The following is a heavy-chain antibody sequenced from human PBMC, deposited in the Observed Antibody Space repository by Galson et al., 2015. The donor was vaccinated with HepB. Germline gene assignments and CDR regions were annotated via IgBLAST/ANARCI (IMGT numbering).Heavy chain of an antibody. Sequence: SLRLSCAASGFTFSSYSMNWVRQAPGKGLEWISYISSGTSTVYYADSVKGRFTISRDNAKNSLYLQMNSLRDEDTAVYYCARDPSTTARWYFDLWGRGALVTVSS. CDR2: ISSGTSTV. J-gene: IGHJ2*01. D-gene: IGHD6-6*01. CDR3: ARDPSTTARWYFDL. CDR1: GFTFSSYS. V-gene: IGHV3-48*02.